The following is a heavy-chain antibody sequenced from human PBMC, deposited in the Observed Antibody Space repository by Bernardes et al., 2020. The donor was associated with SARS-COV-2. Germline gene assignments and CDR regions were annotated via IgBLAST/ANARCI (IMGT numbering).Heavy chain of an antibody. V-gene: IGHV3-72*01. CDR2: ARNKASGHTT. Sequence: GGSLRLSCAGSGFTFSDHHMDWVRQGPGKGLEWVARARNKASGHTTEYAPSVNGRFTISRDELKNSLYLQMNSLKTEDTAMYYCSSSRVGSVMDVWGKGTTVTVSS. CDR3: SSSRVGSVMDV. J-gene: IGHJ6*03. D-gene: IGHD6-25*01. CDR1: GFTFSDHH.